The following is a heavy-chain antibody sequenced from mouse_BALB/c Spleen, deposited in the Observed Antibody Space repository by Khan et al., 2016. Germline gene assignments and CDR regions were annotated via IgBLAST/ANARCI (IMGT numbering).Heavy chain of an antibody. CDR1: GYTFTSYW. Sequence: QVQLQQPGAELVRPGASVKLSCKASGYTFTSYWINWVKQRPGQGLEWIGNIYPSDSYTNYNQKFKDKATLTVDKSSSTAYMQLSSPTSEDSAVYYCTRYYRYDYGYFDVWGAGTTVTVSA. V-gene: IGHV1-69*02. CDR3: TRYYRYDYGYFDV. CDR2: IYPSDSYT. D-gene: IGHD2-14*01. J-gene: IGHJ1*01.